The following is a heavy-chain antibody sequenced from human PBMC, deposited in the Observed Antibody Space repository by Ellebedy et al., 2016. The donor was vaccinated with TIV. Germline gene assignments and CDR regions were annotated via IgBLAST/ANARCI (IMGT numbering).Heavy chain of an antibody. D-gene: IGHD2-15*01. CDR3: TKARDGGGSVDY. V-gene: IGHV3-66*01. J-gene: IGHJ4*02. CDR2: FQSGGTT. Sequence: PWGSLRLSCAASGVTVSSNDMNWVRQAPGKGLEWVSVFQSGGTTHYADSVKGRFTISRDNSKNTLYLQMNSLRAEDTAVYYCTKARDGGGSVDYWGQGTLVTVSS. CDR1: GVTVSSND.